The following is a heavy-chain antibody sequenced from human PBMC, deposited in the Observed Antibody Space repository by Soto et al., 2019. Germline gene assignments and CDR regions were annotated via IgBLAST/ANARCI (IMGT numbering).Heavy chain of an antibody. V-gene: IGHV3-23*01. CDR3: AKGTSKLDY. Sequence: GGALRLSCAASGFTFSSNDMSWVRQAPGKGLEWASSISASGRSLFYADAVKGRFTISRDNSKNTLYLQMSSLTAEDTAVYYCAKGTSKLDYWGQGTLVTVSS. J-gene: IGHJ4*02. CDR2: ISASGRSL. CDR1: GFTFSSND.